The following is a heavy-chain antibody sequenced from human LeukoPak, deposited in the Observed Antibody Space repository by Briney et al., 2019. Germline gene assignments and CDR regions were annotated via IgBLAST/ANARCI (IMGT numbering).Heavy chain of an antibody. CDR3: ARDWGSYCSSTSCYTRLTYYFDY. J-gene: IGHJ4*02. CDR2: TKQDGSEK. D-gene: IGHD2-2*02. Sequence: GGSLRLSCAASGFTFSSYWMSWVRQAPGKGLEWVTNTKQDGSEKYYVDSVKGRFTISRDNAKNSLYLQMNSLRAEDTAVYYCARDWGSYCSSTSCYTRLTYYFDYWGQGTLVTVSS. CDR1: GFTFSSYW. V-gene: IGHV3-7*01.